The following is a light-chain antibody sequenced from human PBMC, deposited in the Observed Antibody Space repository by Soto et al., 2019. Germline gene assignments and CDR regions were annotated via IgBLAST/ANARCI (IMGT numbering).Light chain of an antibody. V-gene: IGKV4-1*01. Sequence: DIVMTQSPDSLAVSLGERATINCKSSQSVLYSSNNKNNLAWYQQKPGQPPKLLIYWASTLESGVPDRFSGSGSETDFTLTISSLQAEDVAVYYCHQYYSAPRTFGQGTKLEIK. J-gene: IGKJ2*01. CDR2: WAS. CDR1: QSVLYSSNNKNN. CDR3: HQYYSAPRT.